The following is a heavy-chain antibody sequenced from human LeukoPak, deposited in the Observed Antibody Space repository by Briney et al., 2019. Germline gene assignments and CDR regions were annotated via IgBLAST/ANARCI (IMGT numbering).Heavy chain of an antibody. CDR3: ARGQWELPGYYYMDV. V-gene: IGHV4-59*01. Sequence: SETLSLTCTVSGGSISSYYWSWIRQPPGKGLEWIGYIYYSGSTNYNPSLKSRVTISVDTSKNQFSLKLSSVTAADTAVYHCARGQWELPGYYYMDVWGKGTTVTVSS. J-gene: IGHJ6*03. CDR2: IYYSGST. CDR1: GGSISSYY. D-gene: IGHD1-26*01.